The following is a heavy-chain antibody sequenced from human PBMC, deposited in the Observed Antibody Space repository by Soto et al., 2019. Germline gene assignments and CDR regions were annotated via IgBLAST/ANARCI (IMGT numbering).Heavy chain of an antibody. CDR3: ARIIAARRYNWFDP. J-gene: IGHJ5*02. CDR2: IYYSGST. CDR1: GGSISSGGYY. D-gene: IGHD6-6*01. Sequence: TSETLSLTCTVSGGSISSGGYYWSWIRQHPGKGLEWVGYIYYSGSTYYNPSLKSRVTISVDTSKNQFSLKLSSVTAADTAVYYCARIIAARRYNWFDPWGQGTLVTVSS. V-gene: IGHV4-31*03.